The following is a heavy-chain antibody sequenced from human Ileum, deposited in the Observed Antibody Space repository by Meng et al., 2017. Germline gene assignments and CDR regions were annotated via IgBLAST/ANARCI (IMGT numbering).Heavy chain of an antibody. V-gene: IGHV4-61*08. CDR3: ARDHWGSLDY. D-gene: IGHD7-27*01. CDR2: AST. J-gene: IGHJ4*02. Sequence: QVPLQGAGPGLVRPSETLSLNCAVSGGSVSSSGYQWGWIRQPPGKGLEWIGYASTNYNPSLKSRVTISVDTSKNQFSLKLTSVTAADTAVYYCARDHWGSLDYWGQGVLVTVSS. CDR1: GGSVSSSGYQ.